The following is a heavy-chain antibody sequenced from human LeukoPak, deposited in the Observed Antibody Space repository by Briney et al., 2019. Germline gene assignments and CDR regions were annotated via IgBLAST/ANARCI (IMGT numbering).Heavy chain of an antibody. CDR3: ARPRPGPKNPIDY. Sequence: PGGSLRLSCAASGFTFGSYSMSWVRQAPTKGLEWVSAISGNSDSIYYADSVKGRFTISRDNAKNSLYLQMNSLRAEDTAVYYCARPRPGPKNPIDYWGQGTLVTVSS. D-gene: IGHD1-14*01. J-gene: IGHJ4*02. CDR2: ISGNSDSI. CDR1: GFTFGSYS. V-gene: IGHV3-23*01.